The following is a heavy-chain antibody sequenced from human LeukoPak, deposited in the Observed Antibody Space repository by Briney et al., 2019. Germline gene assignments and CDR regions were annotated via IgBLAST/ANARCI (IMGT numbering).Heavy chain of an antibody. CDR1: GFTFSSYN. CDR2: ISGSGGST. V-gene: IGHV3-23*01. Sequence: GGSLRLSCAAFGFTFSSYNMSWVRQAPGKGLEWVSAISGSGGSTYYADSVKGRFTISRDNSKNTLYLQMNSLRAEDTAVYYCAKVYMSSGYLDAFDIWGQGTMVTVSS. J-gene: IGHJ3*02. CDR3: AKVYMSSGYLDAFDI. D-gene: IGHD3-22*01.